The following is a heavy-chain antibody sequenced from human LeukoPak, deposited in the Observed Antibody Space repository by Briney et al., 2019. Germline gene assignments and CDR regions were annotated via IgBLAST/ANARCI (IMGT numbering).Heavy chain of an antibody. V-gene: IGHV3-23*01. J-gene: IGHJ5*02. D-gene: IGHD5-24*01. CDR3: VKDRTPDGFYSNDL. CDR1: GFGFGIFA. CDR2: IFGNGAGI. Sequence: GGSLRLSCAASGFGFGIFAMTWVRQAPGKGLEWVSVIFGNGAGIQYADSVKGRFSISRDNSENVLFLQMNSLRAEGTAVYYCVKDRTPDGFYSNDLWGQGTLVTVSS.